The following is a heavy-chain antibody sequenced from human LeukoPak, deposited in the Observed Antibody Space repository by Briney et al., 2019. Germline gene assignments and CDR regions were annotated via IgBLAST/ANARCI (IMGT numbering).Heavy chain of an antibody. CDR3: AICFDNTVAGIKVAAFDI. D-gene: IGHD6-19*01. Sequence: GASVKVSCKASGGTFSSYAISWVRQAPGQGLEWMGWINAGKGNTKYSQEFQGRVTITRDTSASTAYMELSSLRSEDMAVYYCAICFDNTVAGIKVAAFDIWGQGTMVTVSS. CDR2: INAGKGNT. V-gene: IGHV1-3*03. J-gene: IGHJ3*02. CDR1: GGTFSSYA.